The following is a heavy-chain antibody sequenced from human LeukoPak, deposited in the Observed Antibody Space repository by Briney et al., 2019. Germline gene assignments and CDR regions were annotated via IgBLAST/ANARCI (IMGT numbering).Heavy chain of an antibody. CDR3: ARVGRYGYNLEYFDY. V-gene: IGHV4-59*01. J-gene: IGHJ4*02. Sequence: SQTLSLTCTVSGGSISSYYWSWIRQPPGKGLEWIGYIYYSGSTNYNPSLKSRVTISVDTSKNQFSLKLSSVTAADTAVYYCARVGRYGYNLEYFDYWGQGTLVTVSS. D-gene: IGHD5-24*01. CDR1: GGSISSYY. CDR2: IYYSGST.